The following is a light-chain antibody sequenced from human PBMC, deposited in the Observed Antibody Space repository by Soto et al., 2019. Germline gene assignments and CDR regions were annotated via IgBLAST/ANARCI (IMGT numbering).Light chain of an antibody. J-gene: IGLJ3*02. Sequence: QSVLTQPPSVSGATGQRVTISCTGSSSNIGAGYDVHWYQQLPGTSPKLLLYGNSNRPSGVPDRFSGSKSGTSASLAITGLRAEDEADYDCQSYDSSLSGWVFGGGTKVTVL. CDR3: QSYDSSLSGWV. CDR1: SSNIGAGYD. V-gene: IGLV1-40*01. CDR2: GNS.